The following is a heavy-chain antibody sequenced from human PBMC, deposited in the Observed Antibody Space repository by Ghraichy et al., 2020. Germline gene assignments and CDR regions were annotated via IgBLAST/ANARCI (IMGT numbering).Heavy chain of an antibody. J-gene: IGHJ5*02. CDR3: ATDFQGRWQPWENWFDP. D-gene: IGHD2-15*01. CDR1: GYTLTELS. Sequence: ASVKVSCKVSGYTLTELSMHWVRQAPGKGLEWMGGFDPEDGETIYAQKFQGRVTMTEDTSTDTAYMELSSLRSEDTAVYYCATDFQGRWQPWENWFDPWGQGTLVTVSS. CDR2: FDPEDGET. V-gene: IGHV1-24*01.